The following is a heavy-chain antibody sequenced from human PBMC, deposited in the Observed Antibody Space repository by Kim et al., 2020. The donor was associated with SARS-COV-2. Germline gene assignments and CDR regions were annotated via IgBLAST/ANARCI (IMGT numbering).Heavy chain of an antibody. CDR3: ARSVAIMPPGMDV. D-gene: IGHD2-21*01. CDR1: GYTFTTYA. V-gene: IGHV1-3*01. CDR2: INPTRGKT. J-gene: IGHJ6*02. Sequence: ASVKVSCKASGYTFTTYAMQWVRQAPGQGLEWMGWINPTRGKTKYSDTFQERVTITRDTSARTAYMELSSLRPEDTAVYYCARSVAIMPPGMDVWGQGTTVTVSS.